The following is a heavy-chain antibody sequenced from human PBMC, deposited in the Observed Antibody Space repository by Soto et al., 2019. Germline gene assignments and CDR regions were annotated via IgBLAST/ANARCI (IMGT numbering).Heavy chain of an antibody. Sequence: QVQLVQSGAEVKKPGASVKVSCKASGYTFTSYAMHWVRQAPGQRLEWMGWINAGNGNTKYSQKFQGRVTITRDTSASTAYMELSSLRSEDTAVYYCVREAASYYDILTGYDYWGQGTLVTVSS. CDR1: GYTFTSYA. V-gene: IGHV1-3*01. J-gene: IGHJ4*02. D-gene: IGHD3-9*01. CDR2: INAGNGNT. CDR3: VREAASYYDILTGYDY.